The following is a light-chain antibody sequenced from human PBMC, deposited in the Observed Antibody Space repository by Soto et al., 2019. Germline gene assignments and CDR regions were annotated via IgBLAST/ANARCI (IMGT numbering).Light chain of an antibody. V-gene: IGKV3-20*01. Sequence: NLPSSLWARAARSCRVSQTVTRGYLALYLQNPGQAARRLSYGVSTGATVTPDRFSGSGSGTDFTLTLCRLEPEDVAVYFCQVYGSSFKTFGLGTKVDI. CDR2: GVS. J-gene: IGKJ1*01. CDR1: QTVTRGY. CDR3: QVYGSSFKT.